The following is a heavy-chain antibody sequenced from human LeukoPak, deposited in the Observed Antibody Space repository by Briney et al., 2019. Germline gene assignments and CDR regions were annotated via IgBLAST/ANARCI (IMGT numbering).Heavy chain of an antibody. D-gene: IGHD3-9*01. CDR2: INPNSGNT. Sequence: ASVKVSCKASGYTFTGYYMHWVRQAPGQGLEWMGWINPNSGNTNYAQKLQGRVTMTTDTSTSTAYMELRSLRSDDTAVYYCARRRYGRSAYYYYYYMDVWGKGTTVTVSS. CDR1: GYTFTGYY. J-gene: IGHJ6*03. V-gene: IGHV1-18*04. CDR3: ARRRYGRSAYYYYYYMDV.